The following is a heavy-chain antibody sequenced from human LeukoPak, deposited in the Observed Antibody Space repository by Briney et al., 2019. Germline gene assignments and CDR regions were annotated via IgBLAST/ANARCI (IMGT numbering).Heavy chain of an antibody. J-gene: IGHJ6*03. V-gene: IGHV6-1*01. CDR2: TYYRSKWYN. CDR3: ARGIAASIFYYMDV. CDR1: GDSVSSNSAA. D-gene: IGHD6-13*01. Sequence: PSQTLSLTCAISGDSVSSNSAAWNWIRQSPSRGLEWLGRTYYRSKWYNDYAVSVKSRITINPDTSKNQFSLKLSSVTAADTAVYYCARGIAASIFYYMDVWGKGTPVTISS.